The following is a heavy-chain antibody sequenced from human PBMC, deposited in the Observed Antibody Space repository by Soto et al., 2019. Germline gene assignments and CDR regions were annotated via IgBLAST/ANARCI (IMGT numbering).Heavy chain of an antibody. CDR3: ARGFQYWLPTFD. J-gene: IGHJ4*02. D-gene: IGHD2-8*02. V-gene: IGHV4-4*02. Sequence: PSETLSLTCDVSGVSVVSSSWWSWVRQSPGKGLEWVGEVYLTETTRYNPSLKGRVSISIDKSKNQVSLTLNSVTAADAAVYYCARGFQYWLPTFDWGQGIRVTVSS. CDR1: GVSVVSSSW. CDR2: VYLTETT.